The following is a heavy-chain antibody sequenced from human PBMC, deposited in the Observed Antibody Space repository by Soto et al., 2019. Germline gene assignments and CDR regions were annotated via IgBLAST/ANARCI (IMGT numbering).Heavy chain of an antibody. Sequence: EVQLVEAGGGLVQPGGSLRLSCEASRFIFSNYWMHWVRHAPGKGLVWVSRINSDGSSTWYADAVKGRFTILRDTAKNTLYLQLNSLTVEDTGVYFCARALRRTGYYYDRDVWGRGNTVTVSS. V-gene: IGHV3-74*01. J-gene: IGHJ6*02. CDR3: ARALRRTGYYYDRDV. CDR1: RFIFSNYW. CDR2: INSDGSST. D-gene: IGHD3-22*01.